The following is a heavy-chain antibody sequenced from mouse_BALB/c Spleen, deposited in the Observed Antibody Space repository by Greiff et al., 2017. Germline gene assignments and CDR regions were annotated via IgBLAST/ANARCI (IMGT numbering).Heavy chain of an antibody. V-gene: IGHV2-6-7*01. Sequence: VQLVESGPGLVAPSQSPSITCTVSGFSLTGYGVNWVRQPPGKGLEWLGMIWGDGSTDYNSALKSRLSISKDNSKSQVFLKMNSLQTDDTARYYCARDYYDYDATFSWFAYWGQGTLVTVSA. CDR1: GFSLTGYG. CDR2: IWGDGST. CDR3: ARDYYDYDATFSWFAY. D-gene: IGHD2-4*01. J-gene: IGHJ3*01.